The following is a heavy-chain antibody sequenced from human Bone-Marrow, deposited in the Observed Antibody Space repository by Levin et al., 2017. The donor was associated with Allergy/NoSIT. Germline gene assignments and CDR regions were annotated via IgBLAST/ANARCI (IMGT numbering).Heavy chain of an antibody. CDR2: IWYDGSNK. J-gene: IGHJ4*02. V-gene: IGHV3-33*01. D-gene: IGHD3-10*01. CDR3: ARGYYYRSGSYYTPLNY. CDR1: GFTFSSYG. Sequence: GESLKISCAASGFTFSSYGMHWVRQAPGKGLEWVALIWYDGSNKYYVDSVKGRFTISRDNSENTLYLQMKSLRAEDTAVYYCARGYYYRSGSYYTPLNYWGQGTLVTVSS.